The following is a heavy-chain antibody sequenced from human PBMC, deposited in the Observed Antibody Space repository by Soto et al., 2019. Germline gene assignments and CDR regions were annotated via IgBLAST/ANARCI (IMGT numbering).Heavy chain of an antibody. Sequence: QLQLQESGPGLVKPSETLSLTCTVSGGSISSSTYFWGWIRQPPGKGLEWIGSIDYSGATYYNTPLRTRSTISIDTSKSQFSRRLGSVTAADTAVYYCESHGANSGSYSEYFQHWCQGTMVTVSS. CDR3: ESHGANSGSYSEYFQH. CDR2: IDYSGAT. D-gene: IGHD1-26*01. CDR1: GGSISSSTYF. V-gene: IGHV4-39*01. J-gene: IGHJ1*01.